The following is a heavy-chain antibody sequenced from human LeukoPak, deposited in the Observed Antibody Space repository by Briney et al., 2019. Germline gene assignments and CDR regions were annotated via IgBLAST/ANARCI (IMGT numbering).Heavy chain of an antibody. V-gene: IGHV3-48*01. Sequence: GGSLRLSCAASGFTFSSYSMNWVRQAPGKGLEWVSYISSSSSTIYYADSVKGRFTISRDNAKNSLYLQMNSLRAEDTAAYYCARGQSAYYDFWSGYYTPFYFDYWGQGTLVTVSS. J-gene: IGHJ4*02. CDR2: ISSSSSTI. D-gene: IGHD3-3*01. CDR3: ARGQSAYYDFWSGYYTPFYFDY. CDR1: GFTFSSYS.